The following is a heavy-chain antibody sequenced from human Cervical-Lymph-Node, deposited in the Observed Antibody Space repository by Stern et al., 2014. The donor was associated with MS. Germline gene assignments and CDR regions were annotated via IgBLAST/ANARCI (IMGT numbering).Heavy chain of an antibody. CDR3: ARARVGDYARSPHLDS. Sequence: VQLVESGGGLVKPGESLRLSCDASGFTFSHYSINWVRQAPGQVLEWISSISNNSTHTYYADSVEGRFTISRDSAKDSVSLHMVSLRAEDTAVYYCARARVGDYARSPHLDSWGQGTLVTVSS. CDR1: GFTFSHYS. J-gene: IGHJ4*02. CDR2: ISNNSTHT. V-gene: IGHV3-21*01. D-gene: IGHD4-17*01.